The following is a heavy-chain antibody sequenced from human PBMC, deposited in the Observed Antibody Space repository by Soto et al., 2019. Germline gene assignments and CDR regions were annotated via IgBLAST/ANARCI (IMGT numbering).Heavy chain of an antibody. V-gene: IGHV3-72*01. CDR2: SRDKARSHST. Sequence: EVQLVESGGGLVQPGGSLRLSCAASGFTLSAHYMDWVRLAPGKGLEWVGRSRDKARSHSTDYAASVKGRFTISIDDPKNTLFLQTNSLKIYDAAEYYCTSDVRETKRGRGHWSQGILVTVSS. CDR3: TSDVRETKRGRGH. CDR1: GFTLSAHY. J-gene: IGHJ4*02. D-gene: IGHD1-26*01.